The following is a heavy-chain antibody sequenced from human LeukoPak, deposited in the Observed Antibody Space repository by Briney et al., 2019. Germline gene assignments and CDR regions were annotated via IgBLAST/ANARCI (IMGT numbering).Heavy chain of an antibody. CDR3: VSSSYYDSGGPPRGY. CDR1: GLSFNDDY. V-gene: IGHV3-11*03. Sequence: GGSLRLSCAAASGLSFNDDYMSWIRQAPGKGLEWISYISVTGSHTNYADSVKGRFTISRDNAKNSLVLRMDSLRAEDTALYYCVSSSYYDSGGPPRGYWGQGTLVIVSS. D-gene: IGHD3-22*01. CDR2: ISVTGSHT. J-gene: IGHJ4*02.